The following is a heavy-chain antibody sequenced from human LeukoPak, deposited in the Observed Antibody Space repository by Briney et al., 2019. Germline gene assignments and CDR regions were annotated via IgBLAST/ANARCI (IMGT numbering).Heavy chain of an antibody. J-gene: IGHJ3*02. V-gene: IGHV3-21*01. CDR2: ISSSSSYI. Sequence: GGSLRLSCAASGFTFSSYSMNWVRQAPGKGLEWVSSISSSSSYIYYADSVKGRFTISRDNAKNSLYLQMNSLRAEDTAVYYCARPQGGSFYDAFDIWGQGTMVTVSS. CDR3: ARPQGGSFYDAFDI. CDR1: GFTFSSYS. D-gene: IGHD1-26*01.